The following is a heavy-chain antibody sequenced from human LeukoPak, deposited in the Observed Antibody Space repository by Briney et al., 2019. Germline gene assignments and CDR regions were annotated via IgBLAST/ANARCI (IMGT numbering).Heavy chain of an antibody. D-gene: IGHD3-10*02. V-gene: IGHV4-59*01. CDR1: GGSISSYY. CDR3: ARELPYVGMYYFDS. J-gene: IGHJ4*02. Sequence: PSETLSLTCTVSGGSISSYYWTWIRQPPGKGLEWIGYIYYSGSTNYNPSLKSRVTISIDTSKKQFSLKLSSVTAADTAVYYCARELPYVGMYYFDSWGQGTLVTVSS. CDR2: IYYSGST.